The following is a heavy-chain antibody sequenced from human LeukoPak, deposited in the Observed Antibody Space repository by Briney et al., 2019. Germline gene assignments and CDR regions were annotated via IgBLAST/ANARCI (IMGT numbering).Heavy chain of an antibody. J-gene: IGHJ4*02. CDR3: ARGPLYYYGSGSYYY. V-gene: IGHV4-34*01. CDR2: INHSGST. D-gene: IGHD3-10*01. CDR1: GGSFSGYY. Sequence: PSETLSLTCAVYGGSFSGYYWSWIRQPPGKGLEWIGEINHSGSTNYNPSLKSRVTISVDTSKNQFSPKLSSVTAADTAVYYCARGPLYYYGSGSYYYWGQGTLVTVSS.